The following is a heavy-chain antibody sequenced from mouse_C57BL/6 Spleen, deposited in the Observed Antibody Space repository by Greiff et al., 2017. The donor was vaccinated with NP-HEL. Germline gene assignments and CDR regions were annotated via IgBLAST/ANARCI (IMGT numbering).Heavy chain of an antibody. V-gene: IGHV1-82*01. CDR2: IYPGDGDT. Sequence: VKLQESGPELVKPGASVKISCKASGYAFSSSWINWVKQRPGKGLEWIGRIYPGDGDTNYNGKFKGKATLTADKSSSTAYMQLSSLTSEDSAVYFCARGPYYYGSSHYFDYWGQGTTLTVSS. J-gene: IGHJ2*01. CDR3: ARGPYYYGSSHYFDY. CDR1: GYAFSSSW. D-gene: IGHD1-1*01.